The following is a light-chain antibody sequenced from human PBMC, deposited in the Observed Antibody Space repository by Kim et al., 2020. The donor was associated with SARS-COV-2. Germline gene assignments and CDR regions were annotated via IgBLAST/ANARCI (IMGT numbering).Light chain of an antibody. CDR1: NIGSKN. J-gene: IGLJ2*01. V-gene: IGLV3-9*01. Sequence: SYELTQPLSVSVALGQTARITCGGNNIGSKNVHWYQQKPGQAPVLVIYRDSNRPSGIPEPFSGSNSGNTATLTISRDQAGDEADYYCQVWDSIVVFGGGTQLTVL. CDR2: RDS. CDR3: QVWDSIVV.